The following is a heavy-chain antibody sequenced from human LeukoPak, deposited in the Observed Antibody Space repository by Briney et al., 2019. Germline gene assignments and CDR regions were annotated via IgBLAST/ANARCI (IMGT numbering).Heavy chain of an antibody. CDR3: ARFLVVAATRDYYGMDV. D-gene: IGHD2-15*01. CDR2: ISAYNGNT. J-gene: IGHJ6*02. CDR1: GYTFTSYG. V-gene: IGHV1-18*01. Sequence: GASVKVSCKASGYTFTSYGISWVRQAPGQGLEWMGWISAYNGNTNYAQKLQGRVTMTTDTSTSTAYMELRSLRSEDTAVYYCARFLVVAATRDYYGMDVWGQGTTVTVSS.